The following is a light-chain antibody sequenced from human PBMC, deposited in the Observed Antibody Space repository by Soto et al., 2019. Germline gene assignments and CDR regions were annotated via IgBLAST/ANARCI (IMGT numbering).Light chain of an antibody. Sequence: DIQMTQSPSSLSASVGDRVTITCRASQGISNYLAWYQQKPGKVPKLLIYTASTLQAGVPSRFSGSGSGTDFTTTISSLQPEDVATSYCQHYNSAPQLTFGGGTKVEIK. CDR2: TAS. J-gene: IGKJ4*01. V-gene: IGKV1-27*01. CDR3: QHYNSAPQLT. CDR1: QGISNY.